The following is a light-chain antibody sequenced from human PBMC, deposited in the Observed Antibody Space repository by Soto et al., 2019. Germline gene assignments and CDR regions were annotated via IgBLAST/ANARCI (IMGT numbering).Light chain of an antibody. Sequence: EIVLTQSPATLPLPPGEIATLSCRATQSVSSYLAWYQQTPCQAPRLLIYHASISAYGIPARFSGSGSETDFTPAIRSLEPEDFAVSYCQHRYSWPPITFGRGTRLEIK. V-gene: IGKV3-11*01. CDR2: HAS. J-gene: IGKJ5*01. CDR1: QSVSSY. CDR3: QHRYSWPPIT.